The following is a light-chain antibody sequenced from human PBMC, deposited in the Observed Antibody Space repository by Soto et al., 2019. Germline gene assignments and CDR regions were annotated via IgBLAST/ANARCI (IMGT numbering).Light chain of an antibody. CDR1: SSDFGVYHF. CDR3: NSYTNTARV. Sequence: QSALAQPASVSGSPGQSITISCTGTSSDFGVYHFVSWYQQHPGQAPKLIIYEVSNRASGVSDRFSGSKSGNTASLNISGLQAEDEADYYCNSYTNTARVFGTGTKVTL. CDR2: EVS. J-gene: IGLJ1*01. V-gene: IGLV2-14*01.